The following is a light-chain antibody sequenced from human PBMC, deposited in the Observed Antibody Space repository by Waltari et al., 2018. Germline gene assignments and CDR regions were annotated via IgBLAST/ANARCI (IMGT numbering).Light chain of an antibody. Sequence: DIVLTQSPDSLAVSLGERATINCKSSQSVLYSPNDKNYLGGFKQKAGQHPKLPMYWASMREYGVPDRFSGSGAGTDFALTISSLQAEDVAVNYCQQYHSVPRTFGQGTKVEI. V-gene: IGKV4-1*01. J-gene: IGKJ1*01. CDR2: WAS. CDR1: QSVLYSPNDKNY. CDR3: QQYHSVPRT.